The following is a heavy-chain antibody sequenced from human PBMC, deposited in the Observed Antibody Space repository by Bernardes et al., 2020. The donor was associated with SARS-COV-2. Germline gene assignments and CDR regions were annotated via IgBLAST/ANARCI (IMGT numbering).Heavy chain of an antibody. CDR1: GGSISSYY. V-gene: IGHV4-4*07. CDR2: IYTSGST. D-gene: IGHD2-8*01. CDR3: ARDSLGYCTNGGCQAGFDY. J-gene: IGHJ4*02. Sequence: SETLSLTCTVSGGSISSYYWSWIRQPAGKGLEWIGRIYTSGSTNYNPSLKSRVTMSVDTSKNQFTLKLSSVTAADTAVYYCARDSLGYCTNGGCQAGFDYWGQGSLVTVSS.